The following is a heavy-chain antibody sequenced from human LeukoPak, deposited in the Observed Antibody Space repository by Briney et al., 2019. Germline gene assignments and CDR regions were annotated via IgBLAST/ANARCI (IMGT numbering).Heavy chain of an antibody. D-gene: IGHD6-13*01. Sequence: GGSVKVSCTASGYTFTSYDINWVRQATGQGLEWMGWMNPNSGNTGYAQKFQGRVTMTRNTSISTAYMELSSLRSEDTAVYYCAKVGSSSWGFNWFDPWGQGTLVTVSS. CDR2: MNPNSGNT. J-gene: IGHJ5*02. CDR1: GYTFTSYD. CDR3: AKVGSSSWGFNWFDP. V-gene: IGHV1-8*01.